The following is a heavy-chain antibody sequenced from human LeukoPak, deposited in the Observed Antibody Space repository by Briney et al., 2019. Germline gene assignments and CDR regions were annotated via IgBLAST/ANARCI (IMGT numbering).Heavy chain of an antibody. D-gene: IGHD6-19*01. CDR1: GFTFSSYG. Sequence: GGSLRLSCAASGFTFSSYGMHWVRQAPGKGLEWVAVMWYDGSNKYYADSVKGRFTISRDNSKNTLYLQMNSLRAEDTAVYYCAREEYSSGWYVIDYWGQGTLVTVSS. V-gene: IGHV3-33*01. J-gene: IGHJ4*02. CDR2: MWYDGSNK. CDR3: AREEYSSGWYVIDY.